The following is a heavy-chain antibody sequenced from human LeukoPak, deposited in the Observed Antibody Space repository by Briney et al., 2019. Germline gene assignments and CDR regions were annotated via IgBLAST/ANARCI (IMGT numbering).Heavy chain of an antibody. Sequence: SEILSLTCAVHDGSFSGYYWSWIRQPPGKGLEWIGEINHSGSTNYNPSLKSRVTISVDTSKNQFSLKLSSVTAADTAVYYCARVPANWGSYFDLWGRGTLVTVSS. J-gene: IGHJ2*01. CDR2: INHSGST. V-gene: IGHV4-34*01. CDR1: DGSFSGYY. D-gene: IGHD7-27*01. CDR3: ARVPANWGSYFDL.